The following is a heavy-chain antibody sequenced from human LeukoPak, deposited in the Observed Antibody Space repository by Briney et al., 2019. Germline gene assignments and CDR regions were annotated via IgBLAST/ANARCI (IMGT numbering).Heavy chain of an antibody. CDR3: ARGVVRYRYCTNGVCYAKDRRYDY. V-gene: IGHV4-39*07. CDR1: GGSISSSSYY. D-gene: IGHD2-8*01. Sequence: SETLSLTCTVSGGSISSSSYYWGWIRQPPGKGLEWIGEINHSGSTNYNPSLKSRVTISVDTSKNQFSLKLSSVTAADTAVYYCARGVVRYRYCTNGVCYAKDRRYDYWGQGTLVTVSS. CDR2: INHSGST. J-gene: IGHJ4*02.